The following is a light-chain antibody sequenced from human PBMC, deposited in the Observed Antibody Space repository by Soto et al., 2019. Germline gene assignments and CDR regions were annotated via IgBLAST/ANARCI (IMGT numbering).Light chain of an antibody. CDR3: AAWDDSLNGPL. V-gene: IGLV2-11*01. CDR2: DVT. J-gene: IGLJ2*01. Sequence: QSALTQPRSVSGSPGRSVTISCTGTSSDFGDDKYVSWYQQHPGQAPKLVIYDVTKRPSGVPDRFSGSKSGNTASLTISGLQAEDEADYYCAAWDDSLNGPLFGGGTKLTVL. CDR1: SSDFGDDKY.